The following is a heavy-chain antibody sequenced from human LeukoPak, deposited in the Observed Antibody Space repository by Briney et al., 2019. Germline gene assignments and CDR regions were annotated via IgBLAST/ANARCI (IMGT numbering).Heavy chain of an antibody. CDR3: ARGPVVGDFDY. CDR2: IYYSGST. J-gene: IGHJ4*02. CDR1: GGSISSSSYY. V-gene: IGHV4-39*01. D-gene: IGHD1-26*01. Sequence: TASETLSLTCTVSGGSISSSSYYWGWIRQPPGKGLEWIGSIYYSGSTYYNPSLKSRVTISVDTSKNQFSLKLSSVTAADTAVYYCARGPVVGDFDYWGQGTLVTVSS.